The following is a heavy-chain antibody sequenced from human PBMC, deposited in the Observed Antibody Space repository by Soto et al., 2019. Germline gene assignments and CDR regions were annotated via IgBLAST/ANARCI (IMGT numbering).Heavy chain of an antibody. D-gene: IGHD2-15*01. CDR1: GGSIRTSGYY. CDR3: ARHRYCSGGSCYHFDNWFDP. Sequence: LHLQESGPGLVKPSETLSLTCSVSGGSIRTSGYYWGWIRQPPGKGLEWIGRVFYSGTTYHNPSLESRVTISVDTSKNQFSLKLTSVTAADTALYYCARHRYCSGGSCYHFDNWFDPWGQGTLVTVSS. J-gene: IGHJ5*02. V-gene: IGHV4-39*01. CDR2: VFYSGTT.